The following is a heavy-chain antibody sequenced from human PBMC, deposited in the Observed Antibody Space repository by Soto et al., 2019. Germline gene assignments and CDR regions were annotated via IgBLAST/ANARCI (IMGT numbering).Heavy chain of an antibody. D-gene: IGHD4-17*01. CDR1: GFTFSNAW. J-gene: IGHJ4*02. CDR3: TTGMTTVTAGFDY. V-gene: IGHV3-15*01. CDR2: IKRNTDGGTT. Sequence: EVQLVESGGGLVKPGGSHRLSCAASGFTFSNAWMSWVRQAPGKGQEWVGRIKRNTDGGTTDYAAPVQGRFTISRDDSKNTLYLQMDSLKIEDTAVYYCTTGMTTVTAGFDYWGQGTLVTVSS.